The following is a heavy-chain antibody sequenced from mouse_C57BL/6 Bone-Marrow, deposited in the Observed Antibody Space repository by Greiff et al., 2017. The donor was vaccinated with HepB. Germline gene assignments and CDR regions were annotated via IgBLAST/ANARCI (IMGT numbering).Heavy chain of an antibody. CDR3: ANYYGSSHFDY. J-gene: IGHJ2*01. CDR2: IYPGDGDT. D-gene: IGHD1-1*01. V-gene: IGHV1-82*01. CDR1: GYAFSSSW. Sequence: QVQLQQSGPELVKPGASVKISCKASGYAFSSSWMNWVKQRPGKGLEWIGRIYPGDGDTNYNGKFKGKATLTADKSSSTAYMQLSSLTSEDSAVYFCANYYGSSHFDYWGQGTTLTVSS.